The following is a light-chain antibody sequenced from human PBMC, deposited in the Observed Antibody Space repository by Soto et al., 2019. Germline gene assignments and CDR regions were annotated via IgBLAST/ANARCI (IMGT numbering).Light chain of an antibody. CDR2: DAS. V-gene: IGKV1-5*01. CDR3: QQYNSYPTT. Sequence: DIQMTQSPSTLSAFVGDRVTITCRASQSISSWVAWYQQKPGKAPNLLIYDASSLESGVPSRFSGSGSGTDFTLTISSLHPDDFETYYCQQYNSYPTTFGQGTRMEIK. CDR1: QSISSW. J-gene: IGKJ5*01.